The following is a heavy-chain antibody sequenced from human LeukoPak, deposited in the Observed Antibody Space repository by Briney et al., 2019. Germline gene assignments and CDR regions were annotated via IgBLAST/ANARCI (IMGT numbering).Heavy chain of an antibody. CDR1: GGTFSSYA. J-gene: IGHJ4*02. CDR2: IIPIFGTA. V-gene: IGHV1-69*05. Sequence: GASVKVSCKASGGTFSSYAISWVRQAPGQGLEWMGGIIPIFGTANYAQKLQGRVTMTTDTSTSTAYMELRSLRSDDTAVYYCARAPSFYDSSGYLSADYWGQGTLVTVSS. CDR3: ARAPSFYDSSGYLSADY. D-gene: IGHD3-22*01.